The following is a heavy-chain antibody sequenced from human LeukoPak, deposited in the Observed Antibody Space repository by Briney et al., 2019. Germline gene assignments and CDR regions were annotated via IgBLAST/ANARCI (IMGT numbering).Heavy chain of an antibody. CDR2: IYSGDNT. Sequence: GGSLRLSCAASGFTVSNNYMSWVRQAPGKGLEWVSVIYSGDNTYYVESVKGRFTISRDNSKNTLFLQMNRLRAEDTAVYYCAGRRVLGASFDYWGQGTLVTVSS. V-gene: IGHV3-66*02. D-gene: IGHD4/OR15-4a*01. J-gene: IGHJ4*02. CDR1: GFTVSNNY. CDR3: AGRRVLGASFDY.